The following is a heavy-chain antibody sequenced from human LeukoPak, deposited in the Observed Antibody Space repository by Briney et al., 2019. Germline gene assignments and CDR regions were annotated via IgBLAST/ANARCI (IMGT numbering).Heavy chain of an antibody. CDR1: GFAFSSYW. Sequence: PGGSLRLSCAASGFAFSSYWMSWIRQAPGKGLEWVANIKEDGSEKHYVDSVKGRFTISRDNAKSSLFLQMNSLRAEDTALYYCAKHQPLWGYWGQGALVTVSS. V-gene: IGHV3-7*02. CDR2: IKEDGSEK. J-gene: IGHJ4*02. CDR3: AKHQPLWGY. D-gene: IGHD7-27*01.